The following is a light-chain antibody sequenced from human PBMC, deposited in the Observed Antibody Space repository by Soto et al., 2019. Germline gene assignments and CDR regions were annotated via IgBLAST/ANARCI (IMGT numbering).Light chain of an antibody. Sequence: QSVLTQPPSASGTPGQRVTISCSGSHSNIGSNTVKWYQQLPGTAPKLLIYNNNQRPSGVPDRFSTSKSGTSASLAISGLQSDDEADYYCAAWDDSLNGVVFGGGTQLTVL. CDR1: HSNIGSNT. CDR3: AAWDDSLNGVV. V-gene: IGLV1-44*01. CDR2: NNN. J-gene: IGLJ2*01.